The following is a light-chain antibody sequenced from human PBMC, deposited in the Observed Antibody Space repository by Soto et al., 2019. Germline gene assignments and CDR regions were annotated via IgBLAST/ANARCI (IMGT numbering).Light chain of an antibody. CDR3: AAWDDSLNGAWV. J-gene: IGLJ3*02. CDR1: SSXIGSNT. CDR2: SNN. V-gene: IGLV1-44*01. Sequence: QSVLTQPPSASGTPGQRVTISCSGSSSXIGSNTVNWYQQLPGTAPKLLIYSNNQRPSGVPDRFSGSKSGTSASLAISGLQSEDEADYYCAAWDDSLNGAWVFGGGTKLTVL.